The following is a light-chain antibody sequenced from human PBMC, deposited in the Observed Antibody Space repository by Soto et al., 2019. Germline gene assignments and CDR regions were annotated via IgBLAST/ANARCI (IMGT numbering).Light chain of an antibody. CDR3: LQDYNYPHT. CDR1: QGIRND. J-gene: IGKJ1*01. V-gene: IGKV1-6*01. CDR2: AAS. Sequence: AIPMTQSPSSLSASVGARVTITCRASQGIRNDLGLYQQKPGKAPKLLIYAASSLQSGVPSRFSGSGSGTDSTLTISSLQPEDFATYYCLQDYNYPHTFGQGTKVDIK.